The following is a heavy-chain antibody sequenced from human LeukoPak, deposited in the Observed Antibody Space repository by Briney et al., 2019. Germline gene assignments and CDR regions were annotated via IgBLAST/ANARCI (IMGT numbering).Heavy chain of an antibody. J-gene: IGHJ4*02. Sequence: SETLSLTCTVSGRSISGSYWSWIRQPPGKGQEWIGYIYYSGSTNYNPSLKSRLTISLDTSKNQFFLKLSSVTAADTAVYYCARPAVRGVMGRYFDSWGQGTLVTVSS. D-gene: IGHD3-10*01. V-gene: IGHV4-59*12. CDR1: GRSISGSY. CDR3: ARPAVRGVMGRYFDS. CDR2: IYYSGST.